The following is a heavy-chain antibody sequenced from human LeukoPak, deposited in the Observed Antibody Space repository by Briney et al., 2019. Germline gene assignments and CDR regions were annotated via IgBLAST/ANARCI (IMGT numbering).Heavy chain of an antibody. CDR2: INPNSGGT. Sequence: GASVKVSCKVSGYTLTELSMHWVRQAPGQGLEWMGWINPNSGGTNYAQKFQGRVTMTRDTSISTAYMELSRLRSDDTAVYYCARDRFGDQQLDIGAFDYWGQGTLVTVSS. CDR1: GYTLTELS. CDR3: ARDRFGDQQLDIGAFDY. J-gene: IGHJ4*02. D-gene: IGHD6-13*01. V-gene: IGHV1-2*02.